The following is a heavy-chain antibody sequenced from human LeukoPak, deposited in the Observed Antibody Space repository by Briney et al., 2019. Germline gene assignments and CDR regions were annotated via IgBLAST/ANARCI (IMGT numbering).Heavy chain of an antibody. D-gene: IGHD5-18*01. CDR2: ISSSGSTI. V-gene: IGHV3-48*03. Sequence: GGSLRLSCAASGFTFSSYEMNWVRQAPGKGLEWVSYISSSGSTIYYADSVKGRFTISRDNARNSLYLQMNSLRAEDTAVYYCARESTAMVMYNWFDPWGQGTLVTVSS. CDR3: ARESTAMVMYNWFDP. J-gene: IGHJ5*02. CDR1: GFTFSSYE.